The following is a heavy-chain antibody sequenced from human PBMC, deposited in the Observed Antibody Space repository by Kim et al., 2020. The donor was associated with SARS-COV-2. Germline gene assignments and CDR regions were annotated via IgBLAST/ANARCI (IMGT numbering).Heavy chain of an antibody. CDR3: ATEIWVYGSGSYYIHNWFDP. CDR2: IYYSGST. J-gene: IGHJ5*02. Sequence: SETLSLTCTVSGGSISSSSYYWGWIRQPPGKGLEWIGSIYYSGSTYYNPSLKSRVTISVDTSKNQFSLKLSSVTAADTAVYYCATEIWVYGSGSYYIHNWFDPWGQGTLVTVSS. D-gene: IGHD3-10*01. V-gene: IGHV4-39*07. CDR1: GGSISSSSYY.